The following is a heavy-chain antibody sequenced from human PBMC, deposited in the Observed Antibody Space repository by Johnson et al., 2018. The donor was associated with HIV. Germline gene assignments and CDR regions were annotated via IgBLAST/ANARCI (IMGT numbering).Heavy chain of an antibody. CDR2: INQAGSEK. Sequence: VQLVESGGGLVQRGGSLRLSCAASGCTFSNYWMTWVRQTPGKGLEWVASINQAGSEKVYVDSVKGRFTISRDNGENALYLQMKGLRADDTAVYYCARDPGPGSASHATSWGAFDIWGQGTMVAVSS. J-gene: IGHJ3*02. D-gene: IGHD6-13*01. CDR3: ARDPGPGSASHATSWGAFDI. V-gene: IGHV3-7*01. CDR1: GCTFSNYW.